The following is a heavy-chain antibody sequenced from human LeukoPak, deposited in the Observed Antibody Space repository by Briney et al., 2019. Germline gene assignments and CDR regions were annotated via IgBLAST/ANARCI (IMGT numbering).Heavy chain of an antibody. CDR1: GFTFDDYA. D-gene: IGHD4-11*01. J-gene: IGHJ4*02. Sequence: GGSLRLSCAASGFTFDDYAMHWVRQAPGKGLEWVSGISWNSGSIGYADSVKGRFTISRDNAKNSLYLQMNSLRAEDTVLYYCAKGALHDYFDYWGQGTLVTVSS. CDR3: AKGALHDYFDY. CDR2: ISWNSGSI. V-gene: IGHV3-9*01.